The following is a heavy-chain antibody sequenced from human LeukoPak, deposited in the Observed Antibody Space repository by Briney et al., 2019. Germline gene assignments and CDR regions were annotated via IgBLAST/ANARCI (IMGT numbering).Heavy chain of an antibody. CDR2: VSESGGTM. CDR3: ATAVI. CDR1: GFTFSSYE. V-gene: IGHV3-48*03. J-gene: IGHJ3*02. Sequence: PGGSLRLSCEASGFTFSSYEMNWFRQAPGKGLEWVSCVSESGGTMKNADSVKGRFTVSRDNAKNSLYLQMNSLTAEDTAVYYCATAVIRGRGTMVTVSS.